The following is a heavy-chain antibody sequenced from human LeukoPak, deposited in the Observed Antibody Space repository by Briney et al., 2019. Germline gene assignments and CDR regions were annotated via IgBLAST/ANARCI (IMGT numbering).Heavy chain of an antibody. D-gene: IGHD3-3*01. CDR1: GGSISSYY. CDR2: IYYSGST. CDR3: ARINRFGVVMDY. J-gene: IGHJ4*02. Sequence: SETLSLTCTVSGGSISSYYWSWIRQPPGKGLEWIGYIYYSGSTNYNPSLKSRVTISVDTSKNQFSLKLSSVTAADTAVYYCARINRFGVVMDYWGQGTLVTVSS. V-gene: IGHV4-59*01.